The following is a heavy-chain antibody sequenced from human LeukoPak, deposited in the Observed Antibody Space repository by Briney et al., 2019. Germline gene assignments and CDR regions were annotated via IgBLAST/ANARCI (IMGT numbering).Heavy chain of an antibody. D-gene: IGHD3-10*01. Sequence: GGSLRLSCAVSGFTFSSYGMHWVRQAPGKGLEWAAVISYDGSSKYYADSVKGRFTISRDNSKNTLNLQMNSLRAEDTAVYYCAKDVTWFGELPSSYYYYYGMDVWGQGTTVTVSS. CDR1: GFTFSSYG. CDR3: AKDVTWFGELPSSYYYYYGMDV. J-gene: IGHJ6*02. V-gene: IGHV3-30*18. CDR2: ISYDGSSK.